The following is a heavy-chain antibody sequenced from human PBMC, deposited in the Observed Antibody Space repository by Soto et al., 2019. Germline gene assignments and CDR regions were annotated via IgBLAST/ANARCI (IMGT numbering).Heavy chain of an antibody. CDR3: ARAVGGSGIAAAGGDYYYGMDV. D-gene: IGHD6-13*01. J-gene: IGHJ6*02. CDR1: GGSFRGYY. V-gene: IGHV4-34*01. Sequence: SETLSLTCAVYGGSFRGYYWSWIRPPPGKGLEWIGEINHSGSTNYNPSLKSRVTISVDTSKNQFSLKLSSVTAADTAVYYCARAVGGSGIAAAGGDYYYGMDVWGQGTTVTVSS. CDR2: INHSGST.